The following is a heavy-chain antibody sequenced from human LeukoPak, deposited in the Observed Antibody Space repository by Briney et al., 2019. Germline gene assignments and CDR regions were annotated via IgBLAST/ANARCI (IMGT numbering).Heavy chain of an antibody. Sequence: GGSLRLSCAASGFTFSSYGVHWVRQAPGKGLEWVAVISYDGSNKYYADSVKGRFTISRDNSKNTLYLQMNSLRAEDTAVYYCVKVLASGGYYDSSGYPGPDYWGQGTLVTVSS. CDR1: GFTFSSYG. V-gene: IGHV3-30*18. CDR2: ISYDGSNK. CDR3: VKVLASGGYYDSSGYPGPDY. J-gene: IGHJ4*02. D-gene: IGHD3-22*01.